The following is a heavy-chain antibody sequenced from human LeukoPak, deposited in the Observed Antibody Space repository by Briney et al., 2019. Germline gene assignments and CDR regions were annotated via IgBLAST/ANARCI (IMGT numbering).Heavy chain of an antibody. CDR3: ARTSSYSSGWPDAFDI. CDR1: GGSISSYY. J-gene: IGHJ3*02. Sequence: SETLSLTCTVSGGSISSYYWSWIRQPPGKALEWIGYIFYSGSTNYNPSLKSRVTISVDTSKNQFSLKLSSVTAADTAVYYCARTSSYSSGWPDAFDIWGQGTMVTVSS. V-gene: IGHV4-59*01. D-gene: IGHD6-19*01. CDR2: IFYSGST.